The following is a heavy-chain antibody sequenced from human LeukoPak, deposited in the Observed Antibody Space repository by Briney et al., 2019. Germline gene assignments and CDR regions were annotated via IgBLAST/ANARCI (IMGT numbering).Heavy chain of an antibody. J-gene: IGHJ4*02. CDR3: AHSSQKDSRVLPFDY. D-gene: IGHD2-15*01. Sequence: SGPTLVKPTQTLTLTCTFSGFSLSTSGVGVGWIRQPPGKALEWLALIYWNDDKRYSPSLKSRLTITKDTSKNQVVLTMTNMDPVDTATYYCAHSSQKDSRVLPFDYWGQGTLVTVSS. CDR2: IYWNDDK. V-gene: IGHV2-5*01. CDR1: GFSLSTSGVG.